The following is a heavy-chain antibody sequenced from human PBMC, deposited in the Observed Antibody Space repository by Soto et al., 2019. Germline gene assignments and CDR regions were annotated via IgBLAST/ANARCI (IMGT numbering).Heavy chain of an antibody. D-gene: IGHD2-8*02. V-gene: IGHV3-13*01. Sequence: EVQLVESGGGLVQPGGSLRLSCAASGFTFSASDMHWVRQATGKGLEWVAAIGTLHDTYYPDSVKGRFTLSRENAKNSFYLQMNSLRAGDPAVYYCARQASYWHGGGGWFDPWGQGTLVTVSS. CDR2: IGTLHDT. CDR3: ARQASYWHGGGGWFDP. CDR1: GFTFSASD. J-gene: IGHJ5*02.